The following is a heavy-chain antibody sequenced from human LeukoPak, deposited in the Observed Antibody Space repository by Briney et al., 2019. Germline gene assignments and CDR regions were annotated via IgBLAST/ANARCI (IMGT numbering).Heavy chain of an antibody. D-gene: IGHD5-18*01. J-gene: IGHJ4*02. V-gene: IGHV1-46*01. Sequence: ASVKVSCKASGYTFTSYYMHWVRQAPGQGLEWMGIINTSGGSTSYAQKFQGRVTMTRDMSTSTVYMELSSLRSEDTAVYYCARGGGYSYAIVSGHDYWGQGTLVTVSS. CDR3: ARGGGYSYAIVSGHDY. CDR1: GYTFTSYY. CDR2: INTSGGST.